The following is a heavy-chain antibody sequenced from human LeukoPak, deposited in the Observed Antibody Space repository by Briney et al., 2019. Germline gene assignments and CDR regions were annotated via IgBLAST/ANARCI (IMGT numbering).Heavy chain of an antibody. Sequence: ASVKVSCKASGGTFSSYAISWVRQAPGQGLEWMGGIIPIFGTATYAQKFQGRVTITADESTSTAYMELSSLRSEDTAVYYCARDLARGQLRFLEWPYSGYYMDVWGKGTTVTVSS. D-gene: IGHD3-3*01. CDR3: ARDLARGQLRFLEWPYSGYYMDV. V-gene: IGHV1-69*13. CDR1: GGTFSSYA. CDR2: IIPIFGTA. J-gene: IGHJ6*03.